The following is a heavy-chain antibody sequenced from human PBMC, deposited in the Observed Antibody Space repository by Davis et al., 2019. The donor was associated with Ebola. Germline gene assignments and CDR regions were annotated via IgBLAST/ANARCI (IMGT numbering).Heavy chain of an antibody. Sequence: GESLKISCAASHFIFSTYDIYWVRQAPGRGLEWVSIDFYDGKTTFYADSVKGRFTMSRDDSMNTVYLQMNSLRPEDTAVYFCANGGNRPYFIDSWGQGILVTVSS. CDR1: HFIFSTYD. CDR2: DFYDGKTT. J-gene: IGHJ4*02. D-gene: IGHD2/OR15-2a*01. V-gene: IGHV3-30*18. CDR3: ANGGNRPYFIDS.